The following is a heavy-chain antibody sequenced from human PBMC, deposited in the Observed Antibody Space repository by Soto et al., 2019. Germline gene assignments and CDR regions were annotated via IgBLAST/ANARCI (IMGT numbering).Heavy chain of an antibody. J-gene: IGHJ6*02. D-gene: IGHD2-2*01. CDR1: GFTFSSYG. V-gene: IGHV3-33*01. Sequence: GGSLRLSCAASGFTFSSYGMHWVRQAPGKGLEWVAVIWYDGSNKYYADSVKGRFTISRDNSKNTLYLQMNSLRAEDTAVYYCARESRLEYHAPGMDVWGQGTTVTVSS. CDR2: IWYDGSNK. CDR3: ARESRLEYHAPGMDV.